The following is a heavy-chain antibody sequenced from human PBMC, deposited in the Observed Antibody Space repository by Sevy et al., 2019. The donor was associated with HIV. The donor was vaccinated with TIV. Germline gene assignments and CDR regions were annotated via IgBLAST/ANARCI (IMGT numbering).Heavy chain of an antibody. J-gene: IGHJ3*02. V-gene: IGHV3-7*01. CDR3: ARDSSSLLWFGEFDDAFDI. D-gene: IGHD3-10*01. CDR2: IKQDGSEK. CDR1: GFTFSSYW. Sequence: GGSLRLSCAASGFTFSSYWMSWVRQAPGKGLEWVANIKQDGSEKYYVDSVKGRFTISRDNAKNSLYLQMNRLRAEDTAVYYCARDSSSLLWFGEFDDAFDIWGQGTMVTVSS.